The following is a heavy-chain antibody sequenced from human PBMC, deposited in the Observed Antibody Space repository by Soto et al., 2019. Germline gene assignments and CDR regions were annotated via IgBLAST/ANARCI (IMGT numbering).Heavy chain of an antibody. CDR1: GVSLSSKGMR. Sequence: SGPPLVNPTQTLTLTCTFSGVSLSSKGMRVSWIRQPPGKALEWLARIDWDDDKFYSPSLKTRLAISKGTSKNQVVLTMTNLDPMDTAIYYCARSPGGCTVATYFFDYWGQGTLVTVSS. CDR2: IDWDDDK. V-gene: IGHV2-70*04. CDR3: ARSPGGCTVATYFFDY. J-gene: IGHJ4*02. D-gene: IGHD4-17*01.